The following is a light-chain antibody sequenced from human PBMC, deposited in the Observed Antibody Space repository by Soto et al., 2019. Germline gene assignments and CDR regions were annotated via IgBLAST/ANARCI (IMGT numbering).Light chain of an antibody. CDR2: ANS. Sequence: QSVLTQPPSVSGAPGQTVTISCSGTSSNFGAGYDAHWYQQLPGTAPKLLIYANSNRPSGVPDRFSGSKSGTSASLAITGLQAEDEDDYYCQSYDNSLSGSRVFGGGTKVTVL. V-gene: IGLV1-40*01. J-gene: IGLJ3*02. CDR1: SSNFGAGYD. CDR3: QSYDNSLSGSRV.